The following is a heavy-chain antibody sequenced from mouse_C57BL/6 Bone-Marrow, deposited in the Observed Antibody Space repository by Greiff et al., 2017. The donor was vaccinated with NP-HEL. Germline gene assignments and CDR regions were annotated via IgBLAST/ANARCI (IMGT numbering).Heavy chain of an antibody. V-gene: IGHV1-82*01. Sequence: VKLQESGPELVKPGASVKISCKASGYAFSSSWMNWVKQRPGKGLEWIGRIYPGDGDTNYNGKFKGKATLTADKSSSTAYMQLSSLTSEDSAVYFCARDLLLRWFDYWGQGTTLTVSS. D-gene: IGHD1-1*01. CDR2: IYPGDGDT. CDR1: GYAFSSSW. CDR3: ARDLLLRWFDY. J-gene: IGHJ2*01.